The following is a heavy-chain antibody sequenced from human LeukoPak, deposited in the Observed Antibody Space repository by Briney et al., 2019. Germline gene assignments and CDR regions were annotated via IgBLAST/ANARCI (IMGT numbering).Heavy chain of an antibody. Sequence: SVKVSCKASEGTFSSYAISWVRQAPGQGLEWMGGIIPIFGTANYAQKFQGSVTITTDESTSTAYMELSSLRSEGTAVYYCARDWKSAFDIWGQGTMVTVSS. V-gene: IGHV1-69*05. CDR2: IIPIFGTA. J-gene: IGHJ3*02. CDR1: EGTFSSYA. D-gene: IGHD1-1*01. CDR3: ARDWKSAFDI.